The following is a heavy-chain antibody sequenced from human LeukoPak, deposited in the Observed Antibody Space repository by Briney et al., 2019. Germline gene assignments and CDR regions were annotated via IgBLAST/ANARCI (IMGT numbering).Heavy chain of an antibody. J-gene: IGHJ4*02. V-gene: IGHV4-34*01. CDR2: INHSGST. CDR1: GGSFSGYY. Sequence: SETLSLTCAVYGGSFSGYYWSWIRQPPGKGLEWIGEINHSGSTNYNPSLKSRVTISVDTSKNQFSLKLSSVTAADTAVYYCARHPPSYSSSSGFDYWGQGTLVTVSS. D-gene: IGHD6-6*01. CDR3: ARHPPSYSSSSGFDY.